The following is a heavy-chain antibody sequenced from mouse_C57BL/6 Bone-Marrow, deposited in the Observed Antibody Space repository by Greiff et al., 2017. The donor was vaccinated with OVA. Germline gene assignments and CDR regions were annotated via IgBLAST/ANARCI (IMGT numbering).Heavy chain of an antibody. V-gene: IGHV1-7*01. CDR1: GYTFTSYW. CDR3: ARGYPRAMDY. J-gene: IGHJ4*01. Sequence: VQLQQSGAELAKPGASVQLSCKASGYTFTSYWMHWVKQRPGQGLEWIGYINPSSGYPKYNQKFKDKATLTADKSSSTAYMQRSSLTYEDAAVYDCARGYPRAMDYWGQGTSVTVSS. CDR2: INPSSGYP.